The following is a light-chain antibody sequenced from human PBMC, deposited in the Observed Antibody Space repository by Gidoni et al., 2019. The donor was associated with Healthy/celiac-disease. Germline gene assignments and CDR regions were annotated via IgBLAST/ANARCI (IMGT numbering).Light chain of an antibody. CDR1: QSISSY. J-gene: IGKJ2*01. CDR2: AAS. Sequence: DIQMTQSPSCLSASVGDRVTITCRASQSISSYLNWYQQKPGKAPKLLIYAASSLQSGVPSRFSGSGSGTDFPLTISSLQPEDFATYYCQQSYSTPLYTFGQGTKLEIK. CDR3: QQSYSTPLYT. V-gene: IGKV1-39*01.